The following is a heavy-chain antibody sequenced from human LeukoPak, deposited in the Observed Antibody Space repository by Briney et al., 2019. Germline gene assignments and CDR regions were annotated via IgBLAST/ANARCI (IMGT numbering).Heavy chain of an antibody. Sequence: SETLSLTSSVFGYSISSGYYWGWIRQPPGKGLEWTGSIDHSGSTHYNPSLKSRVTISIDQSKNQFSLNLTSLTAADTAVYYCASRNYGSATYQRAWGQGTLVIVSS. CDR3: ASRNYGSATYQRA. CDR1: GYSISSGYY. D-gene: IGHD3-10*01. V-gene: IGHV4-38-2*01. CDR2: IDHSGST. J-gene: IGHJ4*02.